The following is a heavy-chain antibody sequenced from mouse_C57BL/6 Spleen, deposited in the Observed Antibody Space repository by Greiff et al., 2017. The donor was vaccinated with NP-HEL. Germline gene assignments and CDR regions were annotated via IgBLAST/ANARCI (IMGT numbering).Heavy chain of an antibody. Sequence: VKLMESGAELVKPGASVKLSCKASGYTFTEYTIHWVKQRSGQGLEWIGWFYPGSGSIKYNEKFKDKATLTADKSSSTVYMELSRLTSEDSAVYFCARHEEGAQAYYAMDYWGQGTSVTVSS. CDR1: GYTFTEYT. CDR3: ARHEEGAQAYYAMDY. V-gene: IGHV1-62-2*01. J-gene: IGHJ4*01. CDR2: FYPGSGSI. D-gene: IGHD3-2*02.